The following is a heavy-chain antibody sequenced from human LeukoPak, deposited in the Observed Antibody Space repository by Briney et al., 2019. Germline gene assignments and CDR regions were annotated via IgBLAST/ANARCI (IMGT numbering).Heavy chain of an antibody. V-gene: IGHV3-15*01. Sequence: GGSLRLSCAASGFTFSNAWMSWVRQAPGKGLEWVGRIKSKTDGGTTDYAAPVKGRFTISRDDSKNTLYLQMNSLKIEDTAVYYCTTERFAPLVSGSYSYFDYWGQGTLVTVSS. D-gene: IGHD1-26*01. CDR2: IKSKTDGGTT. CDR3: TTERFAPLVSGSYSYFDY. J-gene: IGHJ4*02. CDR1: GFTFSNAW.